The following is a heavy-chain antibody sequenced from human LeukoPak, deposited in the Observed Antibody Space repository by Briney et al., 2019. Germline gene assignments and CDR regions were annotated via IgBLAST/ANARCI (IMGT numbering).Heavy chain of an antibody. D-gene: IGHD3-10*01. CDR1: GFTFSSYA. CDR3: ARDRLPITMVRGVTIDY. Sequence: GSLRLSCAASGFTFSSYAMHWVRQAPGKGLEWVAVISYDGSNKYYADSVKGRFTISRDNSKNMLYLQMNSLRAEDTAVYYCARDRLPITMVRGVTIDYWGQGTLVTVSS. J-gene: IGHJ4*02. CDR2: ISYDGSNK. V-gene: IGHV3-30*04.